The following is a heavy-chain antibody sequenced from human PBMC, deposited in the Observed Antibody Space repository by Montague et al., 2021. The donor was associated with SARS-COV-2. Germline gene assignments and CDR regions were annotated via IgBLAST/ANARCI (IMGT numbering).Heavy chain of an antibody. V-gene: IGHV4-39*01. J-gene: IGHJ4*02. Sequence: SETLSLTCTVSGFSISSSSYYWGWIRQPPGKGLEWIGSIHYSGSTYYNPSLKSRVTISVDTSKNRFSLKLSSVTAADTAVYYCARHGRTRIAMIVVVIGYFDYWGQGTLVTVSS. CDR3: ARHGRTRIAMIVVVIGYFDY. CDR1: GFSISSSSYY. D-gene: IGHD3-22*01. CDR2: IHYSGST.